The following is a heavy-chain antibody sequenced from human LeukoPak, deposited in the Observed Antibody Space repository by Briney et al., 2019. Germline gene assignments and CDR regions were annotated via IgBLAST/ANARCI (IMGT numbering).Heavy chain of an antibody. V-gene: IGHV4-59*01. D-gene: IGHD2-15*01. CDR3: ARGDCTGGTCYSGYYYYMDV. CDR1: DGSIRSYY. CDR2: IYYSGST. Sequence: SETLSLTCTVSDGSIRSYYWSWIRQPPGKGLEWIGYIYYSGSTNYNPSLKSRVTISVDTSKNQFSLKLSPVTAADTAVYFCARGDCTGGTCYSGYYYYMDVWGKGTTVIVSS. J-gene: IGHJ6*03.